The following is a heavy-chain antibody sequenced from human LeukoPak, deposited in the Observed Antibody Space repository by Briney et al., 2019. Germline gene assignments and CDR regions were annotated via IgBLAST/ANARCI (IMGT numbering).Heavy chain of an antibody. J-gene: IGHJ4*02. CDR2: INAGNGNT. D-gene: IGHD7-27*01. CDR3: ARDRDWGYLDY. V-gene: IGHV1-3*01. Sequence: ASVRVSCKTSGYIFTNYGVSWVRQAPGQGLEWMGWINAGNGNTKYSQKFQGRVTITRDTSASTAYMELSSLRSEDTAVYYCARDRDWGYLDYWGQGTLVTVSS. CDR1: GYIFTNYG.